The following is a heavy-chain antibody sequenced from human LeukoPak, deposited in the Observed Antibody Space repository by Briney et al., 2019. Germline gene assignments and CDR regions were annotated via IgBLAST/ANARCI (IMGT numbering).Heavy chain of an antibody. J-gene: IGHJ4*02. Sequence: GGSLRLSCAASGFTFSSYSMNWVRQAPGKGLEWVSSISSSSSYIYYADSVKGRFTISRDNAKNSLYLQMNSLRAEDTAVYYCARDGYSSTLYYFDYWGQGTLVTVSS. CDR2: ISSSSSYI. CDR1: GFTFSSYS. D-gene: IGHD6-13*01. V-gene: IGHV3-21*01. CDR3: ARDGYSSTLYYFDY.